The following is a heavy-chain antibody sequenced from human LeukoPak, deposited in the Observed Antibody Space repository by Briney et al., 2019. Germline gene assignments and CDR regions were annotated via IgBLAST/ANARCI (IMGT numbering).Heavy chain of an antibody. CDR1: AFTFSSYW. CDR3: ARVGYQLPTFDAFDF. V-gene: IGHV3-7*03. J-gene: IGHJ3*01. Sequence: GGSLRLSCAASAFTFSSYWMSWVRQAPGKGLEWVANIKQDGSEMYYVDSVKGRFTISRDNARNSLYLQMNNLRAEDTAVYYCARVGYQLPTFDAFDFWGQGTMVTVSS. D-gene: IGHD2-2*01. CDR2: IKQDGSEM.